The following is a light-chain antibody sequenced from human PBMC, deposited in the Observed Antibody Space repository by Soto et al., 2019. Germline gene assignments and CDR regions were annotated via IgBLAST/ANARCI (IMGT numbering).Light chain of an antibody. V-gene: IGKV1-5*03. CDR3: QHWTDYSWT. CDR2: KTS. J-gene: IGKJ1*01. Sequence: DIHMTQSPSTLSASVGDRVTITCRASQSLNMWLAWYQQKPGKAPNLLIYKTSILESGVPSRFSGSGAGKEFTLTISSRQLDDFSTYYCQHWTDYSWTFDQGTKVEVQ. CDR1: QSLNMW.